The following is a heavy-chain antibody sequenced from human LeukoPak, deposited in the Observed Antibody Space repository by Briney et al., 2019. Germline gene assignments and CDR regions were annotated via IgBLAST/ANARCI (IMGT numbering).Heavy chain of an antibody. Sequence: SETLSLTCTVSGYSISSGYYWGWIRQPPGKGLEWIGSIYHSGSTYYNPSLKSRVTISVDTSKNQFSLKLSSVTAADMAVYYCAIWSGYFFDYWGQGTLVTVSS. D-gene: IGHD3-3*01. V-gene: IGHV4-38-2*02. CDR2: IYHSGST. CDR3: AIWSGYFFDY. CDR1: GYSISSGYY. J-gene: IGHJ4*02.